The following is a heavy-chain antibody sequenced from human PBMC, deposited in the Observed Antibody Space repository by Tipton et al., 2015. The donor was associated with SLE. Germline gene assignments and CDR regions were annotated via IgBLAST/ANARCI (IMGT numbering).Heavy chain of an antibody. J-gene: IGHJ6*02. CDR3: AKDLGAEQLAGDYYGMDV. CDR1: GFTFSSYW. D-gene: IGHD6-6*01. V-gene: IGHV3-23*03. Sequence: SLRLSCAASGFTFSSYWMHWVRQAPGKGLEWVSVIYSGGRTYYADSVKGRFTISRDNSKNTLYLQMNSLRAEDTAVYYCAKDLGAEQLAGDYYGMDVWGQGTTVTVSS. CDR2: IYSGGRT.